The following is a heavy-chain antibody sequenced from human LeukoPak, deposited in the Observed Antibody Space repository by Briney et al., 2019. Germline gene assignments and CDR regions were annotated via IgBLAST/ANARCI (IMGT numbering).Heavy chain of an antibody. CDR2: INHSGST. CDR3: ARGRWIAVAVLDAFDI. J-gene: IGHJ3*02. V-gene: IGHV4-34*01. Sequence: SETLSLTCAVYGGSFSGYYWSWIRQPPGKGLEWIGEINHSGSTNYNPSLKSRVTISVDTSKNQFSLKLSSVTAADTAVYYCARGRWIAVAVLDAFDIWGQGTMVTVSS. D-gene: IGHD6-19*01. CDR1: GGSFSGYY.